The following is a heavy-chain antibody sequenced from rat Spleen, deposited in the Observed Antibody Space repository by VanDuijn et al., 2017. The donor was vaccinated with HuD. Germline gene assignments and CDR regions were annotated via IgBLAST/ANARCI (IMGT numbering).Heavy chain of an antibody. Sequence: EVQLVESGGGLVQPGRSLKLSCVAPGFTFNNYWMTWIRQAPGKGLEWVASISNTGGTTNYPDSVKGRISISRDNAKSTLYVQLNSLRSEDTATYFCTRGIYYGYNAFVYWGQGTLVTVSS. D-gene: IGHD1-9*01. V-gene: IGHV5-31*01. CDR3: TRGIYYGYNAFVY. CDR2: ISNTGGTT. J-gene: IGHJ3*01. CDR1: GFTFNNYW.